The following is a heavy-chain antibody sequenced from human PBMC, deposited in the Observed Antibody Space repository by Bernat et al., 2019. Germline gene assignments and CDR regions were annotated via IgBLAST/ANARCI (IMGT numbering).Heavy chain of an antibody. V-gene: IGHV3-30*01. CDR1: GFTFSSYA. J-gene: IGHJ4*02. CDR3: ARRGTPGGYDSLDY. D-gene: IGHD5-12*01. CDR2: ISYDGSNK. Sequence: VQLVESGGGVVQPGRSLRLSCAASGFTFSSYAMHWVRQAPGKGLEWVAVISYDGSNKYYADSVKGRFTISRDNSKNTLYLQMNSLRAEDTAVYYCARRGTPGGYDSLDYWGQGTLVTVSS.